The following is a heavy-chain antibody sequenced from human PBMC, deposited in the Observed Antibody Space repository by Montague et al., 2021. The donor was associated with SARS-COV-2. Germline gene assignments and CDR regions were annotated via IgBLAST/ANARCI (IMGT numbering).Heavy chain of an antibody. CDR1: GVSVNNYY. V-gene: IGHV4-59*02. CDR2: IYCTGST. J-gene: IGHJ3*01. Sequence: SETLSLTCSVAGVSVNNYYWAWIRQTPEKGLGWIGDIYCTGSTNYNPSLRNRITISIDTSENQFSLKLRSVTPADTAVYYCVRGFYDTSEYSKGTFDVWGNGPVVSVS. D-gene: IGHD3-22*01. CDR3: VRGFYDTSEYSKGTFDV.